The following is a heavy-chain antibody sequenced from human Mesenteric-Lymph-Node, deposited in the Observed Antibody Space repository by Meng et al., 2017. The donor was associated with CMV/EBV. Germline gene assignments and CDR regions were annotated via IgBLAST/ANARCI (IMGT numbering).Heavy chain of an antibody. J-gene: IGHJ5*02. CDR2: IYYSGST. CDR3: ARQGLRFLEWLPDNWFDP. Sequence: ISSSSYYWGWIRQPPVKGLEWIGSIYYSGSTYYNPSLKSRVTISVDTSKNQFSLKLSSVTAADTAVYYCARQGLRFLEWLPDNWFDPWGQGTLVTVSS. CDR1: ISSSSYY. D-gene: IGHD3-3*01. V-gene: IGHV4-39*01.